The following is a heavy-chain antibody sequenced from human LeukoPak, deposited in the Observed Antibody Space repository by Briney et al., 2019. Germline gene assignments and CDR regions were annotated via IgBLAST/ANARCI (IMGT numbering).Heavy chain of an antibody. J-gene: IGHJ4*02. D-gene: IGHD3-3*01. Sequence: SETLSLTCAVSGEPFSGYYWGWIRQPPRKGLELIGEINRHGNTDYNPSLKSRVSMSIDTSKNQFSLKLISVTAADTAVYYCARLVPERFFQLNPEGYYDYRGRGTLVTVSS. V-gene: IGHV4-34*01. CDR1: GEPFSGYY. CDR2: INRHGNT. CDR3: ARLVPERFFQLNPEGYYDY.